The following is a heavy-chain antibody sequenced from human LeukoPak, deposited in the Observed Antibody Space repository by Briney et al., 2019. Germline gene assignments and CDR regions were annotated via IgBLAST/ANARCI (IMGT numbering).Heavy chain of an antibody. V-gene: IGHV3-53*01. J-gene: IGHJ4*02. CDR2: IYSGGST. CDR1: GFTVSSNY. D-gene: IGHD3-10*01. CDR3: ASAFGELLEREVFWDY. Sequence: SGGSLRLSCAASGFTVSSNYMRWVRQAPGKGLEWVSVIYSGGSTYYADSVKGRFTISRDNSKNTLYLQMNSLGAEDTAVYYCASAFGELLEREVFWDYWGQGTLVTVSS.